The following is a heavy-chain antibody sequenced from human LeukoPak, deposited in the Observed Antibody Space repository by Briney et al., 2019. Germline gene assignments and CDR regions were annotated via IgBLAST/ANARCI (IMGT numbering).Heavy chain of an antibody. J-gene: IGHJ4*02. Sequence: PGGSLRLSCAASGFTFSSYAMNWVRRAPGEGLEWVSAIRGSGDTSYYADSVKGRFTISRDNSKNTLYLQLNSLSAEDTAVYYCAKGVGSSWLRSLGFDSWGQGTLVTVSS. D-gene: IGHD6-13*01. CDR2: IRGSGDTS. V-gene: IGHV3-23*01. CDR1: GFTFSSYA. CDR3: AKGVGSSWLRSLGFDS.